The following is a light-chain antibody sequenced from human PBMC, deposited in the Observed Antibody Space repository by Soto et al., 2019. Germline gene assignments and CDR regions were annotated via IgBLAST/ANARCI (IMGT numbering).Light chain of an antibody. Sequence: QSALTQPASVSGSPGQSITISCTGTSSDVGSYNLVSWYQQHPGKAPKLMIYEGSKRPSGVSNRFSGSKSGNTASLTISGLQAEDEADSYCFSYAGSSTYVFGTGTKVPVL. CDR3: FSYAGSSTYV. V-gene: IGLV2-23*01. CDR1: SSDVGSYNL. J-gene: IGLJ1*01. CDR2: EGS.